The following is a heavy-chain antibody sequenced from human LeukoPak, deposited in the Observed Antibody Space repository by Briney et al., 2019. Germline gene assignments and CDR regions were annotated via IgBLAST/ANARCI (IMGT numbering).Heavy chain of an antibody. CDR2: INPKGGGT. CDR1: GYTFMNYY. Sequence: ASVKGSCKASGYTFMNYYIHWVRQAPGQGLECLGWINPKGGGTRYAQRFQDRVTRTRDASISTAYMELSSLRSDDTAVYYCVRVTGVGWGDTFDIWGQGTLVTVSS. CDR3: VRVTGVGWGDTFDI. J-gene: IGHJ3*02. D-gene: IGHD3-10*01. V-gene: IGHV1-2*02.